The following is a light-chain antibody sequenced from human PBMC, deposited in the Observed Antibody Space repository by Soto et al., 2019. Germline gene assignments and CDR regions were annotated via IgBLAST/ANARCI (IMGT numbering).Light chain of an antibody. CDR1: QSISTE. CDR3: PQCHNWPLT. Sequence: EIVMTQSPATLSVSPGQRATLSCRASQSISTELAWYQHKPGQPPRLLIYSASTRATGVPARFTGSGSGSEFTLTISGLQSEDFAVYYCPQCHNWPLTFGQGTRLEI. J-gene: IGKJ2*01. CDR2: SAS. V-gene: IGKV3-15*01.